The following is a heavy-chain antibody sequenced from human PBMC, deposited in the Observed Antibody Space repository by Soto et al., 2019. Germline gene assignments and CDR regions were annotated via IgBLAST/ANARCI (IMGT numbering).Heavy chain of an antibody. CDR1: GGSISSYY. D-gene: IGHD2-2*01. J-gene: IGHJ6*02. CDR2: IHYSGST. CDR3: ARARYQLLHPYYYGMDV. V-gene: IGHV4-59*01. Sequence: QVQLQEWGPGLVKPSETLSLTCTVSGGSISSYYWSWIRQSPGKGLEWIGYIHYSGSTKSNPSLKSRVTISVDTSRNQVSLKLSSVTAADSAVYFCARARYQLLHPYYYGMDVWGQGTTVTVSS.